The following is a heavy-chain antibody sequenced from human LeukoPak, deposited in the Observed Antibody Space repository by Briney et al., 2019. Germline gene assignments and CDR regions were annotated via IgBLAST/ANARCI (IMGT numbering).Heavy chain of an antibody. CDR3: AKDTAYDSSDLFDY. D-gene: IGHD3-22*01. CDR1: GFTFDDYA. CDR2: INWNSGSV. J-gene: IGHJ4*02. Sequence: AGGSLRLSCAASGFTFDDYAMHWVRQAPGKGLEWVSGINWNSGSVDYADSVNSVNGLFTISRDNAKNSLYLQMNSLRAEDTALYYCAKDTAYDSSDLFDYWGQGTLVTVSS. V-gene: IGHV3-9*01.